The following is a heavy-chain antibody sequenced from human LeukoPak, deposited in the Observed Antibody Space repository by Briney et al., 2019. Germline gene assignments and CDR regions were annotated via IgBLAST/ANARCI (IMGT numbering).Heavy chain of an antibody. CDR3: ARVMPWFGEFSFDY. Sequence: SETLSLTCAVYGGSFSGYYWSWIRQPPGKGLEWIGEINHSGSTNYNPSLKSRVTISVDTSKNQFSLKLSSVTAADTAVYYCARVMPWFGEFSFDYWGQGTLVTVSS. V-gene: IGHV4-34*01. J-gene: IGHJ4*02. CDR1: GGSFSGYY. D-gene: IGHD3-10*01. CDR2: INHSGST.